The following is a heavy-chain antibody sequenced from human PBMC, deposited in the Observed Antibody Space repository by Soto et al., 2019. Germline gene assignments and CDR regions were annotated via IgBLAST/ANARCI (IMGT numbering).Heavy chain of an antibody. Sequence: QVQLVPSGAEVKKPGASVKVSCKASGYTFTSYYMHWVRQAPGQGLEWMGIINPSGGSTSYAQKFQGRVTRTRHTATSTGYMELSSLRSEDTAVYYCARGVDYYYYMDVWGKGTTVTVSS. CDR2: INPSGGST. CDR3: ARGVDYYYYMDV. J-gene: IGHJ6*03. CDR1: GYTFTSYY. V-gene: IGHV1-46*03.